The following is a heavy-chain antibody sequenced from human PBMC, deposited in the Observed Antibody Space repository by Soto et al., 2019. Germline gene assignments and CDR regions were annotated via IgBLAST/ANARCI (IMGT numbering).Heavy chain of an antibody. V-gene: IGHV3-23*01. CDR3: AGRYCTNGVCYTNYYYYMDV. Sequence: EVQLLESGGGLVQPRGSLRLSCAASGFTFSSYALSWVRQAPGKGLEWVSTITTSGGNTYYADSVKGRFTISRDNSKNTLYLQMNSLRAEDTAVYYCAGRYCTNGVCYTNYYYYMDVWGKGTTVTVSS. J-gene: IGHJ6*03. CDR1: GFTFSSYA. D-gene: IGHD2-8*01. CDR2: ITTSGGNT.